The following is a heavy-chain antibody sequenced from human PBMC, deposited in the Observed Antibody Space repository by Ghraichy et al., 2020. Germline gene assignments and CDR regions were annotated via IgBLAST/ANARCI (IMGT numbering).Heavy chain of an antibody. CDR1: GGSISSGGYY. J-gene: IGHJ5*02. V-gene: IGHV4-31*03. Sequence: LRLSCTVSGGSISSGGYYWSWIRQHPGKGLEWIGYIYYSGSTYYNPSLKSRVTISVDTSKNQFSLKLSSVTAADTAVYYCARADNYDFWSGYLGSNWFDPWGQGTLVTVSS. CDR2: IYYSGST. D-gene: IGHD3-3*01. CDR3: ARADNYDFWSGYLGSNWFDP.